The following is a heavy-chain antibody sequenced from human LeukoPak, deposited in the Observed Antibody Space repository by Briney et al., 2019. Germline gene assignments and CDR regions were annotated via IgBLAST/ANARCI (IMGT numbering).Heavy chain of an antibody. D-gene: IGHD3-3*01. J-gene: IGHJ5*02. Sequence: PSEALSLTCTVSGGSISSYYWSWIRQPAGKGLEWIGRIYTSGSTNYNPSLKSRVTMSVDTSKNQFSLKLSSVTAADTAVYYCAREDGGPRIITIFGVVIRDNWFDPWGQGTLVTVSS. CDR1: GGSISSYY. CDR3: AREDGGPRIITIFGVVIRDNWFDP. CDR2: IYTSGST. V-gene: IGHV4-4*07.